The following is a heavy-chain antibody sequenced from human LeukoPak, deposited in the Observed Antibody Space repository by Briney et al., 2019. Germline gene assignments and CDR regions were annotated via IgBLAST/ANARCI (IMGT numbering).Heavy chain of an antibody. Sequence: GASVKVSCKASGYTFTSYYMHWVRQAPGQGLEWMGIINPSGGSTSYAQKFQGRVTMTRDTSTSTVYMELSSLRSEDTAVYYCARAGALVYCGGDCYSFDPWGQGTLVTVSS. V-gene: IGHV1-46*01. CDR3: ARAGALVYCGGDCYSFDP. D-gene: IGHD2-21*01. CDR2: INPSGGST. CDR1: GYTFTSYY. J-gene: IGHJ5*02.